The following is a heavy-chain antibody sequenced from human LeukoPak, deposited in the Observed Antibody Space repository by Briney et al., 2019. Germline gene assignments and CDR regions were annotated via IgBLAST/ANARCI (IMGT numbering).Heavy chain of an antibody. D-gene: IGHD6-19*01. V-gene: IGHV3-33*01. CDR3: ARESQWLVSEYFQH. J-gene: IGHJ1*01. CDR1: GFTFSSYG. CDR2: IWYDGSNK. Sequence: GRSLRLSCAASGFTFSSYGMHWVRQAAGKRLEWVAVIWYDGSNKYYTDSVKGRFTISRDNSKNTLYLQMNSLRAEDTAVYYCARESQWLVSEYFQHWGQGTLVTVSS.